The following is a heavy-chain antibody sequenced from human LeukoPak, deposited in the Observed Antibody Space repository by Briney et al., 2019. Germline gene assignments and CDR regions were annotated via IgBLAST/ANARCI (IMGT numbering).Heavy chain of an antibody. Sequence: SETLSLTCTVSGGSISSSSYYWGWIRQPPGKGLEWIGSIYYSGSTYYNPSLKSRVTISVDTSNNQFSLKLSSVTAADTAVYYCAINSSGWYSDAFDIWGQGTMVTVS. CDR1: GGSISSSSYY. D-gene: IGHD6-19*01. J-gene: IGHJ3*02. V-gene: IGHV4-39*01. CDR3: AINSSGWYSDAFDI. CDR2: IYYSGST.